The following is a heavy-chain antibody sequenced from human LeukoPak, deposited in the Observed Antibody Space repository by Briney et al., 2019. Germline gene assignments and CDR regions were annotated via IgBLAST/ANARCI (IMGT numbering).Heavy chain of an antibody. CDR2: INYSGGT. V-gene: IGHV4-59*08. Sequence: SETLSLTCTDSGDSLISYYWSCIPQPPGEGLGWVGYINYSGGTKYNPPLTSRATISSDTSKTQFSLKLSSVTAADTALYYCARHIYDSGGYRIDYWGQGTLVTVSS. D-gene: IGHD3-22*01. CDR3: ARHIYDSGGYRIDY. J-gene: IGHJ4*02. CDR1: GDSLISYY.